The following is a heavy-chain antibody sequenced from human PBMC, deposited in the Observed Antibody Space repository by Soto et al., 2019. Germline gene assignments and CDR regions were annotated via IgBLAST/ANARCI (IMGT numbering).Heavy chain of an antibody. CDR2: ISYDGNNK. CDR1: GFIFSTYG. Sequence: GGSLRLSCAASGFIFSTYGMHWVRQAPGKGLEWLSVISYDGNNKYYADSVKGRFTISRDNSKNTLWLQMDSLRTEDTAVYYCAKDLLLTTITTVGDWGQGTLVTVSS. V-gene: IGHV3-30*18. D-gene: IGHD4-17*01. J-gene: IGHJ4*02. CDR3: AKDLLLTTITTVGD.